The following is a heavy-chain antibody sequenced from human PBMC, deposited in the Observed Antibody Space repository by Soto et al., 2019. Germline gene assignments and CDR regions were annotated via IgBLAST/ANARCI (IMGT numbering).Heavy chain of an antibody. D-gene: IGHD6-19*01. J-gene: IGHJ6*02. CDR2: IDPSDSYT. V-gene: IGHV5-10-1*01. Sequence: GESLKISCKGSGYSFTSYWISWVRQMPGKGLEWMGRIDPSDSYTNYSPSFQGHVTISADKSISTAYLQWSSLKASDTAMYYCASHSSGWENCYYYGMDVWGQCTTVTVSS. CDR1: GYSFTSYW. CDR3: ASHSSGWENCYYYGMDV.